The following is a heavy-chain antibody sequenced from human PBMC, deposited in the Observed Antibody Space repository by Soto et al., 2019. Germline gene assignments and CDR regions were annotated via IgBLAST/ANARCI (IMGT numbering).Heavy chain of an antibody. V-gene: IGHV3-23*01. D-gene: IGHD2-21*02. CDR1: RFIFSNYA. CDR2: TSFSGGRT. CDR3: AKDSRAFCGGDCSKDY. J-gene: IGHJ4*02. Sequence: GGSLRLSCAASRFIFSNYAMTWVRQGPGRGLEWVSTTSFSGGRTYYADSVKGRFTISRDNSNNTLFLQMSSLRAEDTAIYYCAKDSRAFCGGDCSKDYWGQGTLVTVSS.